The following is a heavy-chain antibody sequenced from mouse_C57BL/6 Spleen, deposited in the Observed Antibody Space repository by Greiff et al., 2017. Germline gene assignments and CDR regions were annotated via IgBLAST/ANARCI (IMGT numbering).Heavy chain of an antibody. J-gene: IGHJ2*01. CDR2: ISSGSSTI. CDR3: ARTRQGDYFDY. Sequence: EVKLVESGGGLVKPGGSLKLSCAASGFTFSDYGMHWVRQAPEKGLEWVAYISSGSSTIYYADTVKGRFTISRDNAKNTLFLQMTSLRSEDTALYDCARTRQGDYFDYWGQGTTLTVSS. V-gene: IGHV5-17*01. D-gene: IGHD2-12*01. CDR1: GFTFSDYG.